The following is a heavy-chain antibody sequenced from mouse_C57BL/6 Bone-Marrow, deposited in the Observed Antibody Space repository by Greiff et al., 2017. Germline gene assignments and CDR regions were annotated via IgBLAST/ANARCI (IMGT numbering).Heavy chain of an antibody. J-gene: IGHJ1*03. CDR2: ISSGSSTI. V-gene: IGHV5-17*01. Sequence: EVQLVESGGGLVKPGGSLKLSCAASGFTFSDYGMHWVRQAPEKGLEWVAYISSGSSTIYYADTVKGRFTISRDNAKNTLFLQMTSLRSEDTAMXYCARPRVYWYFDVWGTGTTVTVSS. CDR1: GFTFSDYG. CDR3: ARPRVYWYFDV.